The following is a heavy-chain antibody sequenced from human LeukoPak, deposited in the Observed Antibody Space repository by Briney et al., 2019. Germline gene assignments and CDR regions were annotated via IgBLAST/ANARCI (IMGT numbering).Heavy chain of an antibody. CDR1: GLSFTNYA. CDR3: AKGATAGKVDWFDP. D-gene: IGHD6-13*01. Sequence: GGSLRLSCEASGLSFTNYAMMWVRQAPGKGLQWISTLTGYGGAYYADSGEGRFIISRDISKNTMFLQMYSLRAEDTAVYYCAKGATAGKVDWFDPWGQGTLVTVSS. J-gene: IGHJ5*02. CDR2: LTGYGGA. V-gene: IGHV3-23*01.